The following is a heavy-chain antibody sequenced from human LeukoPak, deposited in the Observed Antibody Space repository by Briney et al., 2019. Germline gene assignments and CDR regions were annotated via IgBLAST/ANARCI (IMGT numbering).Heavy chain of an antibody. CDR2: INPNSGGT. D-gene: IGHD1-26*01. CDR1: GYTFTGYY. Sequence: GASVKVSCKASGYTFTGYYMHWVRQAAGQGLEWMGWINPNSGGTNFAQKFQGRVTMTRDTSINTAYMEMNRLRSDDTAVYYCAREMYAVGATRGDYWGQGTLVTVSS. J-gene: IGHJ4*02. V-gene: IGHV1-2*02. CDR3: AREMYAVGATRGDY.